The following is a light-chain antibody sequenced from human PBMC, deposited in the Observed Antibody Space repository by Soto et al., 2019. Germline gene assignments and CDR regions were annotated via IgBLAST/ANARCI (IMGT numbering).Light chain of an antibody. V-gene: IGKV4-1*01. CDR2: WAS. CDR3: QQNFNSRWT. CDR1: QSVLYNSDNRNY. Sequence: DIVMTQSPDSLAVSLGERATINCKSSQSVLYNSDNRNYLAWYQQKPGQPPKLLIYWASTRESGVPDRFSGGGSGTDFTLTISGLQAEDVAVYYCQQNFNSRWTFGQGTKVEIK. J-gene: IGKJ1*01.